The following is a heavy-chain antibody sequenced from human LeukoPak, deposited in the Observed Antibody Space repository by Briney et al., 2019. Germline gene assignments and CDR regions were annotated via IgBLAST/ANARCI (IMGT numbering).Heavy chain of an antibody. CDR3: ARAPVATPSEFDY. CDR2: IYHSGST. J-gene: IGHJ4*02. CDR1: GGSISSGGYS. Sequence: PSETLSLTCAVSGGSISSGGYSWSWIRQLPGKGLEWIGYIYHSGSTYYNPSLKSRVTISVDRSKNQFSLKLSSVTAADTAVYYCARAPVATPSEFDYWGQGTLVTVSS. V-gene: IGHV4-30-2*01. D-gene: IGHD5-12*01.